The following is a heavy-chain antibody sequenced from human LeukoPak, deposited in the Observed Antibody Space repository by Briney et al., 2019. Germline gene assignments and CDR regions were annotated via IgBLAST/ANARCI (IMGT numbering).Heavy chain of an antibody. J-gene: IGHJ3*02. D-gene: IGHD3-22*01. CDR2: IWHDGDKN. CDR3: AKGPNFEGSSGYYRDAFDI. Sequence: PGGSLRLSCAASGFPFDTYGMHWVRQAPGKGLEWVAVIWHDGDKNYYSDSVKGRFTASRDNSKNTLYLQMNSLRAEDTAVYYCAKGPNFEGSSGYYRDAFDIWGQGTMVTVSS. V-gene: IGHV3-30*02. CDR1: GFPFDTYG.